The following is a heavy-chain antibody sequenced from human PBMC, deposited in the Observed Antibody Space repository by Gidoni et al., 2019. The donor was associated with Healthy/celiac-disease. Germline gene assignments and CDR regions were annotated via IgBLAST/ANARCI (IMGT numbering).Heavy chain of an antibody. Sequence: QVQLVESGGGLVKPGGSLRLSCAASGFTFSDYYMSWIRQAPGKGLGCFSYISSSVSTIYYAASVKGRFTISRDNAKNSLYLQMNSLRPEDTAVYYCARDPGVTRGYCSSTSCYYDYWGQGTLVTVSS. CDR3: ARDPGVTRGYCSSTSCYYDY. D-gene: IGHD2-2*01. CDR1: GFTFSDYY. CDR2: ISSSVSTI. V-gene: IGHV3-11*01. J-gene: IGHJ4*02.